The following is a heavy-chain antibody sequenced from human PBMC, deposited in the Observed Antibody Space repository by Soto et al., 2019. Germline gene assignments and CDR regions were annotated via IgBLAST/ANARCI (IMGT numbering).Heavy chain of an antibody. CDR2: IYHSGST. CDR1: SGSISSSNW. CDR3: ARVILGDYGDPGDAFDI. V-gene: IGHV4-4*02. Sequence: QVQLQESGPGLVKPSGTLSLTCAVSSGSISSSNWWSWVRQPPGKGLEWIGEIYHSGSTNYNPSLKSRATISVDKSKNQFSLKLSSVTAADTAVYYCARVILGDYGDPGDAFDIWGQGTMVTVSS. D-gene: IGHD4-17*01. J-gene: IGHJ3*02.